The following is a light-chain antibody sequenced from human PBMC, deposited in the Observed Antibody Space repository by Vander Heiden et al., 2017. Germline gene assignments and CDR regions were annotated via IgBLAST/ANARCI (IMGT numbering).Light chain of an antibody. CDR1: QSISSY. V-gene: IGKV1-39*01. J-gene: IGKJ1*01. CDR2: AAS. Sequence: DIQMTQSPSSLSASVGDRVTITCRASQSISSYLNWYQQKPGKAPKLLIYAASSLQSGVPSRFSGSGSGTDFTLNISSLQPEDFATYYCKQSHRTPRTFGQGTKVEIK. CDR3: KQSHRTPRT.